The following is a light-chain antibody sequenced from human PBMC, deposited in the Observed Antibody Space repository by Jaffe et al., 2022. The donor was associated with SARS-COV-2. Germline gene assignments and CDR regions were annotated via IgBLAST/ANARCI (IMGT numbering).Light chain of an antibody. Sequence: DIQMTQSPSSLSASVGDRVTITCQASQDINNYLNWYQQKPGKAPKLLIYDASNLETGVPSRFSGSGSGTDFTFTISSLQPEDIATYYCQHYDNLPQGLAFGGGTKVEIK. CDR1: QDINNY. CDR2: DAS. V-gene: IGKV1-33*01. J-gene: IGKJ4*01. CDR3: QHYDNLPQGLA.